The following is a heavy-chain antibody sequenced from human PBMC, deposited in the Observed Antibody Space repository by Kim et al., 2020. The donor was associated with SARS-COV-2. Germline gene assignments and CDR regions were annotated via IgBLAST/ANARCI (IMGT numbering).Heavy chain of an antibody. Sequence: SSISSYIYYAASVKGRCTISRDNAKNSLYLQMNSLRAEDTAVYYCASTVRYWGQGTLVTVSS. V-gene: IGHV3-21*01. CDR3: ASTVRY. D-gene: IGHD3-10*01. CDR2: SSISSYI. J-gene: IGHJ4*02.